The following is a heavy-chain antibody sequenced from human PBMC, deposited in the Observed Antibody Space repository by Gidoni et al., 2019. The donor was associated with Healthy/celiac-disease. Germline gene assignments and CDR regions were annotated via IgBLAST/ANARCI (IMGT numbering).Heavy chain of an antibody. CDR3: ASRKVPRYYLH. Sequence: QVQLQESGPGLVKPSGTLSLTCAVSGGSISRSTWWRWVWQPPGKGLEWIGESYHSGSTNYNPSLKSRVTISVDKSKNQFSLKLSSVNAADTAVYYCASRKVPRYYLHWGQGTLVTVSS. D-gene: IGHD1-26*01. V-gene: IGHV4-4*02. CDR2: SYHSGST. CDR1: GGSISRSTW. J-gene: IGHJ4*02.